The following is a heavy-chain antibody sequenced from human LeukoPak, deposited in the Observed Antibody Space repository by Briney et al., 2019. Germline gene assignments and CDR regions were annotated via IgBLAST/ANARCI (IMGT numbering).Heavy chain of an antibody. D-gene: IGHD3-22*01. CDR3: ARDVGITMIVVVTPIFDY. CDR1: GYTFTSYG. CDR2: ISAYNGNT. V-gene: IGHV1-18*01. Sequence: ASVKVSCKASGYTFTSYGISWVRQAPGQGLEWMGWISAYNGNTNYAQKLQGRVTMTTDTSTSTAYMELSSLRSEDTAVYYCARDVGITMIVVVTPIFDYWGQGTLVTVSS. J-gene: IGHJ4*02.